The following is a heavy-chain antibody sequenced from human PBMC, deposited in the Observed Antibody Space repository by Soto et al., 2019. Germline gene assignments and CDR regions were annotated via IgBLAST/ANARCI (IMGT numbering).Heavy chain of an antibody. CDR1: GGSISGGGYY. CDR3: ARGTEAAFYNYGMDV. CDR2: IYYSGST. D-gene: IGHD1-1*01. Sequence: QVQLQQSGPGLVKPSQTLSLTCTVSGGSISGGGYYWSWIRQHPGKGLEWIGYIYYSGSTYYNPSRKSRVIISLDTSKNQFSLKLSSVTAADTAVYYCARGTEAAFYNYGMDVWGQGTTVTVS. J-gene: IGHJ6*02. V-gene: IGHV4-31*03.